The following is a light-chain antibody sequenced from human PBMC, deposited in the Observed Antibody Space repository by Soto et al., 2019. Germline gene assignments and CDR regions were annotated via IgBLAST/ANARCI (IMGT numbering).Light chain of an antibody. Sequence: EIVMTQSPATLSVSPGERATLSCRASQSIRSTLAWYQQKPGQAPRLLIYGASTRATGIPARFSGSGSGTEFTLTISSLQSEDSEVYYCQHYNHWLWTFGQGTKVEIK. CDR1: QSIRST. J-gene: IGKJ1*01. V-gene: IGKV3-15*01. CDR2: GAS. CDR3: QHYNHWLWT.